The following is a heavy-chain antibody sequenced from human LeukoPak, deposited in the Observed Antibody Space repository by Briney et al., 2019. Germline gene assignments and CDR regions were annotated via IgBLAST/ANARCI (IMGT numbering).Heavy chain of an antibody. J-gene: IGHJ6*03. D-gene: IGHD2-2*01. CDR1: GYTFTSYD. Sequence: ASVKVSCKASGYTFTSYDINWVRQATGQGLEWMGWMNPNSGNTGYAQKFQGRVTITRNTSISTAYMELSSLRSEDTAVYYCARAGTSYPWGYYYYYMDVWGKGTTVTVSS. CDR2: MNPNSGNT. CDR3: ARAGTSYPWGYYYYYMDV. V-gene: IGHV1-8*03.